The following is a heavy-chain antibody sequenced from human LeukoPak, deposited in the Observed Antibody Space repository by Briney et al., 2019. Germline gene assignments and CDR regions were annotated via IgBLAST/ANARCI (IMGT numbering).Heavy chain of an antibody. CDR3: AREGWYYDSSGYYSDAFDI. D-gene: IGHD3-22*01. CDR1: GFTFSSYW. J-gene: IGHJ3*02. CDR2: IKQDGSEK. Sequence: GGSLRLSCAASGFTFSSYWMSWVRQAPGKGLEWVANIKQDGSEKYYVDSVKGRFTISRDNAKNSLYLQMNSLRAEDTAVYYCAREGWYYDSSGYYSDAFDIWGQGTMVTVSS. V-gene: IGHV3-7*01.